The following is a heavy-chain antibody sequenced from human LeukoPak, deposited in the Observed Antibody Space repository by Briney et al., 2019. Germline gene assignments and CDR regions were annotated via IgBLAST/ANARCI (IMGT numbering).Heavy chain of an antibody. J-gene: IGHJ4*02. CDR3: ARAPIMITFGGVIVRDY. CDR2: IYSGGST. D-gene: IGHD3-16*02. V-gene: IGHV3-66*01. CDR1: GFTLSNYW. Sequence: GGSLRLSCAGSGFTLSNYWIHWVRQAPGKGLEWVSVIYSGGSTYYADSVKGRFTISRDNSKNTLYLQMNSLRAEDTAVYYCARAPIMITFGGVIVRDYWGQGTLVTVSS.